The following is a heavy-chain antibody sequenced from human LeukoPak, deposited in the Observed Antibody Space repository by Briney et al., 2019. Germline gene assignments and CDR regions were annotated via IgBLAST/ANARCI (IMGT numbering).Heavy chain of an antibody. CDR3: AKEGSVCTNGICRYFDY. Sequence: GGSLRLSCAASGFAFRGSAMHWVRQVPGKGLEWLSSISWSSEYMFYADSVKGRFTISRGNAKNSLYLQMDSLRVEDTALYYCAKEGSVCTNGICRYFDYWGQGTLVTVSS. V-gene: IGHV3-9*01. CDR1: GFAFRGSA. D-gene: IGHD2-8*01. CDR2: ISWSSEYM. J-gene: IGHJ4*02.